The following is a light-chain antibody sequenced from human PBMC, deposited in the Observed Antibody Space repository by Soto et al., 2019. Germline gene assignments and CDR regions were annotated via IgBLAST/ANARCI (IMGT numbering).Light chain of an antibody. CDR1: QGVTTAY. CDR2: GAS. V-gene: IGKV3-20*01. Sequence: EVVLTQSPGTLSLSPGERATLSCRASQGVTTAYLAWYQHKPGQAPRLLIYGASNRATGIPDRFSGSGSGTDFTLTISRLEPEDFAVDSCQQYGASPLFTFGPWTKVDLK. J-gene: IGKJ3*01. CDR3: QQYGASPLFT.